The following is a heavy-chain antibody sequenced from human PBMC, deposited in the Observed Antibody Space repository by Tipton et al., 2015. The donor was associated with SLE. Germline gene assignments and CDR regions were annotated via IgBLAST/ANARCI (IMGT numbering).Heavy chain of an antibody. CDR2: MKEDGSDI. CDR1: GFSFSSFT. D-gene: IGHD2/OR15-2a*01. Sequence: SLRLSCAASGFSFSSFTMTWVRQAPGKGLEWVANMKEDGSDIYYVDSVKGRFTISRDNAKNTLFLQMNSLRVEDTAMYYCAKAQGVIVPNDAFDFGGQGTMVTVSS. V-gene: IGHV3-7*01. J-gene: IGHJ3*01. CDR3: AKAQGVIVPNDAFDF.